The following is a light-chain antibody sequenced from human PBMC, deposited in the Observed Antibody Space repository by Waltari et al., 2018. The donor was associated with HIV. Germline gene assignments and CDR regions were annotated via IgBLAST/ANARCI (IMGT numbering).Light chain of an antibody. V-gene: IGLV2-11*01. J-gene: IGLJ1*01. CDR3: CSYAGNYSYV. CDR2: DVS. Sequence: ALTQPRSVSGSPGQSVTISCTGTSSDVGDSTYVSWYRQNPGKVPKLMIYDVSKRPSGVPDRFSGSRSGNTASLTISGLQAEDEADYFCCSYAGNYSYVFGSGSRVTVL. CDR1: SSDVGDSTY.